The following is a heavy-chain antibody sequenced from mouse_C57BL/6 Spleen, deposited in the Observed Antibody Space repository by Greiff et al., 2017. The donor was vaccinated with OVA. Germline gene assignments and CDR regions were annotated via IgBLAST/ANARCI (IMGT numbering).Heavy chain of an antibody. CDR3: ARGDSNSYAMDY. V-gene: IGHV3-6*01. Sequence: EVKVEESGPGLVKPSQSLSLTCSVTGYSITSGYYWNWIRQFPGNKLEWMGYISYDGSNNYNPSLKNRISITRDTSKNQFFLKLNSVTTEDTATYYCARGDSNSYAMDYWGQGTSVTVSS. J-gene: IGHJ4*01. CDR2: ISYDGSN. CDR1: GYSITSGYY. D-gene: IGHD2-5*01.